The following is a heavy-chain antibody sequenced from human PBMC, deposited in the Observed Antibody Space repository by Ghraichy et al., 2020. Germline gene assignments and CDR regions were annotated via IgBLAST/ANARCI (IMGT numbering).Heavy chain of an antibody. CDR2: IYYSGST. D-gene: IGHD6-13*01. J-gene: IGHJ4*02. CDR3: ASPSSSQAFDY. Sequence: ATLSLTCTVSGGSISSSSYYWGWIRQPPGKGLEWIGSIYYSGSTYYNPSLKSRVTISVDTSKNQFSLKLSSVTAADTAVYYCASPSSSQAFDYWGQGTLVTVSS. V-gene: IGHV4-39*01. CDR1: GGSISSSSYY.